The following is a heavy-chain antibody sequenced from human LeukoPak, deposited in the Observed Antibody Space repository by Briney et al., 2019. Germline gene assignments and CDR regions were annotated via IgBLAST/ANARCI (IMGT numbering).Heavy chain of an antibody. CDR2: IFTSESP. Sequence: SETLSLTCAVYGGSFSGYYWSWIRQPAGKGLEWIGRIFTSESPNYNPSLKSRVTMSVDTSKNQFSLKLRSVTAADTAVYYCARAVRITMVRGVIVGYYFDYWGQGTLVTVSS. CDR1: GGSFSGYY. J-gene: IGHJ4*02. V-gene: IGHV4-59*10. D-gene: IGHD3-10*01. CDR3: ARAVRITMVRGVIVGYYFDY.